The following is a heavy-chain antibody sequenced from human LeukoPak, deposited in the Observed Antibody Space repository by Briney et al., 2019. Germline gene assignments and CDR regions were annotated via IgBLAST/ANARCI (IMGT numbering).Heavy chain of an antibody. CDR1: GYTLTELS. J-gene: IGHJ6*03. D-gene: IGHD2-21*02. CDR2: FDPEDGET. V-gene: IGHV1-24*01. Sequence: ASVKVSCKVSGYTLTELSMHWVRQAPGKGLEWMGGFDPEDGETIYAQKFQGRVTMTEDTSTDTAYMELSSLRSEDTAVYYCATNKGDCGGDCNYYYYYYMDVWGKGTTVTVSS. CDR3: ATNKGDCGGDCNYYYYYYMDV.